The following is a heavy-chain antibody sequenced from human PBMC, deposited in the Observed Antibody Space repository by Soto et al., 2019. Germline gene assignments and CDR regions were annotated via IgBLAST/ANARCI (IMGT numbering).Heavy chain of an antibody. CDR3: ARDLDWGSYYYYYGMDV. Sequence: LRLSCAASGFTFSSYAMHWVRQAPGKGLEWVAVISYDGSNKYYADSVKGRFTISRDNSKNTLYLQMNSLRAEDTAVYYCARDLDWGSYYYYYGMDVWGQGTTVTVSS. V-gene: IGHV3-30-3*01. CDR1: GFTFSSYA. J-gene: IGHJ6*02. CDR2: ISYDGSNK. D-gene: IGHD3-9*01.